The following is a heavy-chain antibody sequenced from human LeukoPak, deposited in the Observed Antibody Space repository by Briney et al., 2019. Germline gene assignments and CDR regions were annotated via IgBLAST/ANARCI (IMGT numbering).Heavy chain of an antibody. D-gene: IGHD4-17*01. V-gene: IGHV3-64*04. CDR3: AREYGGYGRLYYYGMDV. CDR1: GFTFSSYA. J-gene: IGHJ6*02. CDR2: ISSNGGST. Sequence: GGSLRLSCSASGFTFSSYAMHWVRQAPGKGLEYVSAISSNGGSTYYADSVKGRFTISRDNAKSSLYLQMNSLRAEDTAVYYCAREYGGYGRLYYYGMDVWGQGTTVTVSS.